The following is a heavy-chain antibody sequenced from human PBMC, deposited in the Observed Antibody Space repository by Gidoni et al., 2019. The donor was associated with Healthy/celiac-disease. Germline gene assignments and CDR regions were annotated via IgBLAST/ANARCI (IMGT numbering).Heavy chain of an antibody. Sequence: EVQLVETGGGLIQPGGSLGLSCAASGFTVSSNYMSWVSQAPGKGLEWVSVIYSGGSTYYADSVKGRFTISRDNSKNTLYLQMNSLRAEDTAVYYCARDRYGDGMDVWGQGTTVTVSS. CDR1: GFTVSSNY. CDR3: ARDRYGDGMDV. V-gene: IGHV3-53*02. CDR2: IYSGGST. D-gene: IGHD3-9*01. J-gene: IGHJ6*02.